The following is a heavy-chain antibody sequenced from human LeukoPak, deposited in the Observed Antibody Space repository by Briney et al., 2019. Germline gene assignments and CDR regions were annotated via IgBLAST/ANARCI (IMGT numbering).Heavy chain of an antibody. D-gene: IGHD3-9*01. CDR2: IYSSGST. J-gene: IGHJ2*01. Sequence: PSETLSLTCTVSRYSISSGYYWGWIRQPAGKGLEWIGRIYSSGSTNYNPSLKSRATISLDTSKNQFSLKLSSVTAADTAVYYCARQYSDILTGYHRGELYWYFDLWGRGTLVTVSS. CDR1: RYSISSGYY. V-gene: IGHV4-38-2*02. CDR3: ARQYSDILTGYHRGELYWYFDL.